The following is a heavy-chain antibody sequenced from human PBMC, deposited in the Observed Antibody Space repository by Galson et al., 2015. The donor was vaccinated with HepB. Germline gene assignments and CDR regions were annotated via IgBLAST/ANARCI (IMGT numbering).Heavy chain of an antibody. CDR3: ARVMGMVYYFDSSCYDY. CDR1: GFTFGDYW. Sequence: LRLSCAASGFTFGDYWMSWVRQAPGRGLEWVANMNQDGSGRSYVDSVRGRFTISRDNAKKTLYLQMDSLRAEDTAIYYCARVMGMVYYFDSSCYDYWGQGTLVTVSS. D-gene: IGHD3-22*01. CDR2: MNQDGSGR. J-gene: IGHJ4*02. V-gene: IGHV3-7*03.